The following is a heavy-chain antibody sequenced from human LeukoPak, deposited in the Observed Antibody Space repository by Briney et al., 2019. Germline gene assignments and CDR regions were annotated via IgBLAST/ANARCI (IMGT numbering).Heavy chain of an antibody. J-gene: IGHJ4*02. CDR3: ARHPFSTPFDY. D-gene: IGHD2/OR15-2a*01. Sequence: SETLSLTCTVSGGSISDNYWSWIRQPPGKGLEWIGYAYYSGHTNYNSSLKSRVTMSLDTSKSQFSLRLSPVTAADTAVYFCARHPFSTPFDYWGPGTLVTVSS. CDR2: AYYSGHT. V-gene: IGHV4-59*08. CDR1: GGSISDNY.